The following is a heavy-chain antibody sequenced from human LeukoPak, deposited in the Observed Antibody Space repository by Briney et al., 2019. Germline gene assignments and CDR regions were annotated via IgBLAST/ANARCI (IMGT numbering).Heavy chain of an antibody. V-gene: IGHV3-23*01. CDR3: AKDGAWLRFDD. D-gene: IGHD5-12*01. CDR1: GFTFSSYA. J-gene: IGHJ4*02. CDR2: ISPGGGPT. Sequence: GGSLRLSCAASGFTFSSYAMSWVRQAPGKGLEWVSGISPGGGPTYYADSVKGRFTISRDDSKNTLYLQMKNLRAEDTAVYYCAKDGAWLRFDDWGQGILVTVSS.